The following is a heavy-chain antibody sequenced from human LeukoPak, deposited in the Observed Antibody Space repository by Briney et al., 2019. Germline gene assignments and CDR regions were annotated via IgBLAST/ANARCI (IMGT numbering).Heavy chain of an antibody. J-gene: IGHJ4*02. Sequence: SETLSLTCTVSGGSISSGSYYWSWIRQPAGKGLEWIGHIYTSGSTNYNPSLKSRVTISADTSKNQFSLKLSSVTAADTAVYYCARRKATYDTSGYSHVPYYFDYWGQGTLVTVSS. V-gene: IGHV4-61*09. CDR2: IYTSGST. CDR3: ARRKATYDTSGYSHVPYYFDY. D-gene: IGHD3-22*01. CDR1: GGSISSGSYY.